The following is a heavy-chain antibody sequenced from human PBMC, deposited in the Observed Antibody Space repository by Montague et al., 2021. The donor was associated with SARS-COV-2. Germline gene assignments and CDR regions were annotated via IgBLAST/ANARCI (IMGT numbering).Heavy chain of an antibody. CDR1: GGSLSGYY. V-gene: IGHV4-34*01. D-gene: IGHD1-1*01. CDR2: INHSGSA. Sequence: SETLSLTCEVYGGSLSGYYWSWIRQPPGKGLEWIGEINHSGSANYNPSLKSRVTISLDTSKNQSSLMLSSVTAADTAVYFCARITIQLERRPFDSWGQGTLVTVSS. J-gene: IGHJ4*02. CDR3: ARITIQLERRPFDS.